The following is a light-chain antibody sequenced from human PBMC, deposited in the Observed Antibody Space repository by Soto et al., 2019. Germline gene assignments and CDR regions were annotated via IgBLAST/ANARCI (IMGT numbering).Light chain of an antibody. J-gene: IGKJ5*01. Sequence: EIVLAQSPGTLSLSPGERATLAGKTSQSRGSYFLAWYQHKPGQAHRLLIYASSYRATGIPDRFSGSASGTDFPPTINRLEPEDFAVYYCQLYGISPHFGQGTRLEIK. CDR2: ASS. CDR3: QLYGISPH. CDR1: QSRGSYF. V-gene: IGKV3-20*01.